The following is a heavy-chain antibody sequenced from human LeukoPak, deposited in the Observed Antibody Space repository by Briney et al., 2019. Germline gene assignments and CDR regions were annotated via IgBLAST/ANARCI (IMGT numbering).Heavy chain of an antibody. J-gene: IGHJ4*02. V-gene: IGHV3-30-3*01. Sequence: PGRSLRLSCAASGFTFSSYALHWVRQAPGKGLEWVAVISYDGSNKYYADSVKGRFTISRDNSKNTLYLQMHSLRAEDSAVYYCARGFVHCTSSSCFFYFDYWGQGALVTVSS. D-gene: IGHD2-2*01. CDR1: GFTFSSYA. CDR2: ISYDGSNK. CDR3: ARGFVHCTSSSCFFYFDY.